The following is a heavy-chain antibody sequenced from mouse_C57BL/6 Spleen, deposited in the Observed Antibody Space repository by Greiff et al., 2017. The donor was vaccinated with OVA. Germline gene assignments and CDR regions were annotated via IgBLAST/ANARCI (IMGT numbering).Heavy chain of an antibody. Sequence: VQLQQPGTELVKPGASVKLSCKASGYTFTSYWMHWVPQRPGQGLEWIGNINPSNGGTNYNEKVKSKATMTVDKSSSTAYMQLRSLTSEDSAVYYCARDYYGSSRDYWGQGTTLTVSS. D-gene: IGHD1-1*01. CDR2: INPSNGGT. CDR1: GYTFTSYW. J-gene: IGHJ2*01. V-gene: IGHV1-53*01. CDR3: ARDYYGSSRDY.